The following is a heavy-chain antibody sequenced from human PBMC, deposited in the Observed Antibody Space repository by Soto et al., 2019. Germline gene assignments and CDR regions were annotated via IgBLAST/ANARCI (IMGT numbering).Heavy chain of an antibody. D-gene: IGHD3-9*01. CDR3: ARAVRGSYDISTGYYSGRAFDI. V-gene: IGHV4-59*01. CDR1: GGSLSNYY. Sequence: SETLSLTCTVSGGSLSNYYWSWIRQPPGKGLEWIAYIYFSGTTNYNPSLESRVTISLDTSKNQFSLKLSSVAAADTAVYYCARAVRGSYDISTGYYSGRAFDIWGQGTVVTVSS. CDR2: IYFSGTT. J-gene: IGHJ3*02.